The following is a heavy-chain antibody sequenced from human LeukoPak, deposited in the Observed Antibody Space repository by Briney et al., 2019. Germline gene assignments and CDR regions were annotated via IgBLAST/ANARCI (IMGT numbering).Heavy chain of an antibody. CDR1: GGTFSSYA. CDR3: ARDFLGYCSSTSCRQGFDI. J-gene: IGHJ3*02. V-gene: IGHV1-69*13. D-gene: IGHD2-2*01. CDR2: IIPILGTT. Sequence: ASVKVSCKASGGTFSSYAISWVRQAPGQGLEWMGGIIPILGTTDYAQKFQGRVTITADESTSTAYMELSSLRSEDTAVYYCARDFLGYCSSTSCRQGFDIWGQGTMVTVSS.